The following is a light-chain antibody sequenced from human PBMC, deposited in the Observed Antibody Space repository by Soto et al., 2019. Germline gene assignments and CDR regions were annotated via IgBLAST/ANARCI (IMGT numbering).Light chain of an antibody. Sequence: QSALTQPASVSGSPGQTITISCSGSSSDIGDYDHVSWYQHHPGKAPKLIIYGVDNRPSGVSDRFSGSKSGKTASLTISGLQVEDEADYYCSSYTTTNTHVIFGGGTKVTVL. J-gene: IGLJ2*01. CDR1: SSDIGDYDH. V-gene: IGLV2-14*01. CDR2: GVD. CDR3: SSYTTTNTHVI.